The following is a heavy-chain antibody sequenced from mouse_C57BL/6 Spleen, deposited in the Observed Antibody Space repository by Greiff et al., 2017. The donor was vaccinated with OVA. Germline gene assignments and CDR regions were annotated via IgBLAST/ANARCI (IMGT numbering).Heavy chain of an antibody. D-gene: IGHD5-2*01. CDR3: ARGRNNYHHH. CDR2: IDPSDSYT. V-gene: IGHV1-69*01. CDR1: GYTFTSYW. Sequence: QVQLQQPGAELVMPGASVKLSCKASGYTFTSYWMHWVKQRPGQGLEWIGEIDPSDSYTNYNQKFKGKSTLTVDKSSSTAYMQLSSLTSEDSAVFYCARGRNNYHHHWGQGPTLTVSS. J-gene: IGHJ2*01.